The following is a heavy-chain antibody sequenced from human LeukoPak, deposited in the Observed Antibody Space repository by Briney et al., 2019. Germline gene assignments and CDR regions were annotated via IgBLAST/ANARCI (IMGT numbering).Heavy chain of an antibody. D-gene: IGHD3-3*01. CDR1: GGSISSYY. V-gene: IGHV4-59*08. J-gene: IGHJ4*02. CDR3: ARHDPRLLYYFDY. Sequence: SETLSLTCTVSGGSISSYYWSWIRQPPGKGLEWIGYIHYSGSTNYNPSLKSRVTISVDTSKNQFSLKLSSVTAADTAVYYCARHDPRLLYYFDYWGQGTLVTVSS. CDR2: IHYSGST.